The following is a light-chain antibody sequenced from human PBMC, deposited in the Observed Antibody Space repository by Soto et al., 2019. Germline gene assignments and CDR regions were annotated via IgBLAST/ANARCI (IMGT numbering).Light chain of an antibody. CDR3: QQYGSSPPT. CDR2: DAS. V-gene: IGKV3-20*01. CDR1: QSVSSY. Sequence: EIVLTQSPATLSSFPGDRVTLSCRASQSVSSYLAWYQQKPGQAPRLLIYDASNRATGIPDRFSGSGSGTDFTLTINRLEPEDFALYYCQQYGSSPPTFGQGTKVDIK. J-gene: IGKJ1*01.